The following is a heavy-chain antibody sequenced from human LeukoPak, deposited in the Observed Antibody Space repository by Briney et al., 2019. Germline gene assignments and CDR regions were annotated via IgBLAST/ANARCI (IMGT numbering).Heavy chain of an antibody. CDR2: ISSDGSKT. D-gene: IGHD6-19*01. CDR3: ATSTTVAGTFWFDP. V-gene: IGHV3-30*04. J-gene: IGHJ5*02. Sequence: GGSLRLSCAPSGVSLSNYALAWVHQAPGKGLEWVAAISSDGSKTYYTDSVKGRFTISRDGPSDTLSLQMDSLRAEDTARYYCATSTTVAGTFWFDPWGQGTLVIVSS. CDR1: GVSLSNYA.